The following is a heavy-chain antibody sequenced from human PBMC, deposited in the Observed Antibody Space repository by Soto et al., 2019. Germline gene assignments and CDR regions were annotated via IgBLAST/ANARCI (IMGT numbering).Heavy chain of an antibody. Sequence: PGGSLRLSCVASGFNFSDHYMTWIRQAPGKGLEWVSSISSSGTTKEYADSVKGRFTISRDNAKNSLSLQMNSLRAEDTAVYYCAREGEYWLDPWGQGTLVTVYS. J-gene: IGHJ5*02. V-gene: IGHV3-11*01. CDR2: ISSSGTTK. CDR1: GFNFSDHY. CDR3: AREGEYWLDP. D-gene: IGHD3-16*01.